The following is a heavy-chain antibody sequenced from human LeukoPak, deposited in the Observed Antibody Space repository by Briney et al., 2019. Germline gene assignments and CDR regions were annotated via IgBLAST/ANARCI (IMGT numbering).Heavy chain of an antibody. CDR1: GFTFSSYG. J-gene: IGHJ4*02. D-gene: IGHD3-10*01. Sequence: PGRSLRLSCAASGFTFSSYGMHWVRQAPGKGLEWVAFIRYDGSNKYYADSVKGRFTISRDNSKNTLYLQMNSLRAEDTAVYYCAKDHLYYYGSGSYLFDYWGQGTLVTVSS. V-gene: IGHV3-30*02. CDR3: AKDHLYYYGSGSYLFDY. CDR2: IRYDGSNK.